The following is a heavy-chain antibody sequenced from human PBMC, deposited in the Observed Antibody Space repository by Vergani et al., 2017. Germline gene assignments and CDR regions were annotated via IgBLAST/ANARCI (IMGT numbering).Heavy chain of an antibody. CDR1: GFTFSSAW. CDR2: IRPKTDGETT. V-gene: IGHV3-15*01. D-gene: IGHD6-13*01. Sequence: VQLVESGGGVVQPGTSLRLSCTTSGFTFSSAWMSWVRQAPGKGLEWVARIRPKTDGETTDYAAPVKGRFTISRDDSKNTLYLQMNSLKTEDTAVYYCARDIRPTRGAGTPYFDYWGQGTLVTVSS. J-gene: IGHJ4*02. CDR3: ARDIRPTRGAGTPYFDY.